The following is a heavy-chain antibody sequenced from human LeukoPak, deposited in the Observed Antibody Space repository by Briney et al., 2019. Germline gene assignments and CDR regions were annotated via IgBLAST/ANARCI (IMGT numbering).Heavy chain of an antibody. CDR2: ISDSGGTI. Sequence: PGGSLRLSCAASGFTFSSYEMNWVRQAPGKGLEWVSYISDSGGTIYYADSVKGRFTISRDNAKNSLYLQMNSLRAEDTAVYYSAGELGYCSGGDYWGQGTLVTVSS. V-gene: IGHV3-48*03. CDR3: AGELGYCSGGDY. CDR1: GFTFSSYE. J-gene: IGHJ4*02. D-gene: IGHD2-15*01.